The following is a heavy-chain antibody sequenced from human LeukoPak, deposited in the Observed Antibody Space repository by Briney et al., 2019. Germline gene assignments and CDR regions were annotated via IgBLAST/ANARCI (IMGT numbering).Heavy chain of an antibody. CDR1: GFTFSSFW. Sequence: GGSLRLSCSASGFTFSSFWMHWARQAPGKGLVWVSRINLDGNGATYADSVKGRFTVSRDNSKNTLYLQMNSLRAEDTAVYYCAKMEYSSSSFNDYWGQGTLVTVSS. J-gene: IGHJ4*02. CDR2: INLDGNGA. CDR3: AKMEYSSSSFNDY. D-gene: IGHD6-6*01. V-gene: IGHV3-74*01.